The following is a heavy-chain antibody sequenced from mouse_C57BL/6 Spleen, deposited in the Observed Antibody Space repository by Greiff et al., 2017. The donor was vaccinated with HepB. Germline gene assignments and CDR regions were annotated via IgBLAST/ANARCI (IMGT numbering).Heavy chain of an antibody. CDR3: AQLGRPYYFDY. J-gene: IGHJ2*01. V-gene: IGHV1-80*01. CDR1: GYAFSSYW. CDR2: IYPGDGDT. D-gene: IGHD4-1*02. Sequence: VQLQQSGAELVKPGASVKISCKASGYAFSSYWMNWVKQRPGKGLEWIGQIYPGDGDTNYNGKFKGKATLTADKSSSTAYMQLSSLTSEDSAVYFCAQLGRPYYFDYWGQGTTLTVSS.